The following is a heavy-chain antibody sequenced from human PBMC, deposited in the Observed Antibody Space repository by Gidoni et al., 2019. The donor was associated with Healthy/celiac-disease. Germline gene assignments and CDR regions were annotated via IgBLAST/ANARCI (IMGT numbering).Heavy chain of an antibody. CDR1: GGSISSFF. J-gene: IGHJ6*02. Sequence: QVQLQETGPGLVKPSETLSLTRTVAGGSISSFFWRWIRQPPGKGLDWIGYIYYSESTNYNPSLKSRVTISVYTSKNQFSLKLSSVTAADTAVYYCARDASEYGMDVWGQGTTVTVSS. CDR2: IYYSEST. CDR3: ARDASEYGMDV. V-gene: IGHV4-59*01. D-gene: IGHD3-16*01.